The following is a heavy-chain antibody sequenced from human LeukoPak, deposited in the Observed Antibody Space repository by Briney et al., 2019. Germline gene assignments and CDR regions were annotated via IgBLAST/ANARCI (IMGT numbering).Heavy chain of an antibody. V-gene: IGHV1-2*06. D-gene: IGHD3/OR15-3a*01. CDR2: INPNSGGT. CDR3: ARGMWDDLIFDY. Sequence: ASVKVSCKASGYTFTDYYMHWVRQAPGQGLEWMGRINPNSGGTNYAQKFQGRVTMTRDTSISTAYMELSRLRSDDTAVYYCARGMWDDLIFDYWGQGTLVTVSS. J-gene: IGHJ4*02. CDR1: GYTFTDYY.